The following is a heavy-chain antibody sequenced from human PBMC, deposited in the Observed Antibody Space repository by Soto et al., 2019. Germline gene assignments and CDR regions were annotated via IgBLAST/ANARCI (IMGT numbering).Heavy chain of an antibody. CDR1: GGSINSHY. CDR2: IHYTGSP. CDR3: ARGSGGVKPEWFDP. J-gene: IGHJ5*02. Sequence: PSETLSLTCIVSGGSINSHYWSWFRQPPGKGLESIGYIHYTGSPYYNPSLNSRVTISVDRSKNQVSLKLSSVTAADTAVYYCARGSGGVKPEWFDPWGQGTLVTVSS. D-gene: IGHD3-16*01. V-gene: IGHV4-59*11.